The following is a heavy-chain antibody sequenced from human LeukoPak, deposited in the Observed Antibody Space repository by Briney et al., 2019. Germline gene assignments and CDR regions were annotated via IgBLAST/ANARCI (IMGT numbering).Heavy chain of an antibody. CDR1: GFTFSSYA. CDR3: AKAGSIRFDY. Sequence: GGSLRLSCAASGFTFSSYAMTWVRQAPGKGLEWVSAIGGSGDSTYYADSVKGRFTVSRDNSKNTLYLQVNSLRAEDTAVYYCAKAGSIRFDYWGQGTLVTVSS. CDR2: IGGSGDST. V-gene: IGHV3-23*01. J-gene: IGHJ4*02. D-gene: IGHD1-26*01.